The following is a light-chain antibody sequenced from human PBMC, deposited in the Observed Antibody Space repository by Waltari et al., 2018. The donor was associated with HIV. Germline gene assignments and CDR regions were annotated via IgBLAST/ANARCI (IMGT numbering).Light chain of an antibody. J-gene: IGLJ2*01. Sequence: QSVLTQPASMSGSPGQSITISCTGSGLDIGLYDFVSWYKQLPNMAPQLIIFGVNRRPSGVNSRFSGSQSGGMASLTISGLQAEDEADYYCSSHTITRTLVFGGGTKLTVL. CDR2: GVN. V-gene: IGLV2-14*03. CDR1: GLDIGLYDF. CDR3: SSHTITRTLV.